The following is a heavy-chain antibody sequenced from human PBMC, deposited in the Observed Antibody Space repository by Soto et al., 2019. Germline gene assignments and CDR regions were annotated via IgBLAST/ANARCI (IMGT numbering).Heavy chain of an antibody. CDR1: GFTFTSSA. CDR2: IVVGSGNT. J-gene: IGHJ4*02. D-gene: IGHD1-7*01. Sequence: SVKVSCKASGFTFTSSAMQWVRQARGQRLEWIGWIVVGSGNTNYAQKFQERVTITRDTSTSTAYMELRSLRSDDTAVYYCARDATGTNPGPDYWGQGTLVTVSS. CDR3: ARDATGTNPGPDY. V-gene: IGHV1-58*02.